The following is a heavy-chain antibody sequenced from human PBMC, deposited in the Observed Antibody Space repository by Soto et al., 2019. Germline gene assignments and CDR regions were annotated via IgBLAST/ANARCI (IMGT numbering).Heavy chain of an antibody. Sequence: QVQLVQSGAEVRKPGSSVNVSCQTSGGTFNNFAFTWVRQAPGQGLEWLGGIMPVFDTTNYAASFQGRITITADDLRNTVYMEMKTLRFDDTAVYYCATATISPVSATFHHYGMDVWGQGTTVTVSS. CDR2: IMPVFDTT. D-gene: IGHD6-25*01. V-gene: IGHV1-69*01. J-gene: IGHJ6*02. CDR3: ATATISPVSATFHHYGMDV. CDR1: GGTFNNFA.